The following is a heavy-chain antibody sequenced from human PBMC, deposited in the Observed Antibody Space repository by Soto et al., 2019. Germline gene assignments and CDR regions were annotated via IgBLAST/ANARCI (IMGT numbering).Heavy chain of an antibody. D-gene: IGHD2-21*02. V-gene: IGHV4-4*07. CDR3: GTHRDVVTATRYYYHGMGV. CDR2: IYTSGST. CDR1: GGSISSYY. Sequence: SETLSLTCTVSGGSISSYYWSWIRQPAGKGLEWIGRIYTSGSTNYNPSLKRRVTMSVDTSKNQFSLKLSSVTAADTAVYYCGTHRDVVTATRYYYHGMGVWGGVTTVTSSS. J-gene: IGHJ6*01.